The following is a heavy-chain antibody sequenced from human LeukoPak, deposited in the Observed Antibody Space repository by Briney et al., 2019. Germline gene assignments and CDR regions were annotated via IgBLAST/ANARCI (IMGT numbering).Heavy chain of an antibody. J-gene: IGHJ4*02. CDR3: ATAPQTYRYLGY. V-gene: IGHV3-11*04. CDR1: GFTFSDYY. Sequence: GGSLRLSCAASGFTFSDYYMSWIRQAPGKGLEWVSYISSGGSTIYYADSVKGRFTISRDNGKNSLYLQTNSLRAEDTALYYCATAPQTYRYLGYWGQGTLVTVSS. CDR2: ISSGGSTI. D-gene: IGHD3-16*02.